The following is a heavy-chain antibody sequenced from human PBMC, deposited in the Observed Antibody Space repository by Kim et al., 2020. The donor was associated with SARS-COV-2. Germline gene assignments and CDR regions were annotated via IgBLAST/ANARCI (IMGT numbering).Heavy chain of an antibody. J-gene: IGHJ5*02. CDR2: INTNTGNP. V-gene: IGHV7-4-1*02. D-gene: IGHD2-15*01. Sequence: ASVKVSCKAYGYTFTSYAMNWVRQAPGQGLEWMGWINTNTGNPTYAQGFTGRFVFSLDTSVSTAYLQISSLKAEDTAVYYCARGGPAYCSGGSCYSWFDPWGQGTLVTVSS. CDR3: ARGGPAYCSGGSCYSWFDP. CDR1: GYTFTSYA.